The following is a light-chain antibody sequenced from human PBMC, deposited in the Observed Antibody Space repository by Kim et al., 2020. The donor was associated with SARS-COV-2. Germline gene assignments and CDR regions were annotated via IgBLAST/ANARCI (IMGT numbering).Light chain of an antibody. CDR1: QRVSSN. J-gene: IGKJ4*01. V-gene: IGKV3-15*01. CDR3: QQYDNWPPLT. Sequence: APGERATPSCRASQRVSSNLAWYQQAPGQAPRLLIYGASTRATGIPARFSGSGSGTEFTLTISSLQSEDFAVYYCQQYDNWPPLTFGGGTKVDIK. CDR2: GAS.